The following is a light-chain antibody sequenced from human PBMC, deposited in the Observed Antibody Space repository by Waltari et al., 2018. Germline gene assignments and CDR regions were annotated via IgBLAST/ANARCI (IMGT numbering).Light chain of an antibody. CDR3: QQSYSTPYT. J-gene: IGKJ2*01. CDR1: QRISSY. V-gene: IGKV1-39*01. CDR2: TSS. Sequence: DIQMNQSPSSLSASVGDRVTISCRASQRISSYLNWYQQKLGNAPKPPIYTSSSLQSGVPPRFSGSAYDTVFTLTISSLQPENFATYYCQQSYSTPYTFGQGTKLDI.